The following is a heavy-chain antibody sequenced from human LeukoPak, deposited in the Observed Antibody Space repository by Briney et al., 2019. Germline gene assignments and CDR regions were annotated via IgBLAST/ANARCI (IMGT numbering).Heavy chain of an antibody. CDR1: GGTFSSYA. CDR3: ARDPTDRIVVVPAAIPYYYYGMDV. J-gene: IGHJ6*02. V-gene: IGHV1-69*13. D-gene: IGHD2-2*01. CDR2: IIPIFGTA. Sequence: GASVKVSCKASGGTFSSYAISWVRQAPGQGLEWMGGIIPIFGTANYAQKFQGRVTITADESTSTAYMELSSLRSEDTAVYYCARDPTDRIVVVPAAIPYYYYGMDVWGQGTTVTVSS.